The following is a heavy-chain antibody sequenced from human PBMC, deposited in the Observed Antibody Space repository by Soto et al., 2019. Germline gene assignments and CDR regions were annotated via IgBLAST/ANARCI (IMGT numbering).Heavy chain of an antibody. J-gene: IGHJ4*02. CDR2: ISYDGSNK. D-gene: IGHD6-25*01. Sequence: GGSLRLSCAASGFTFSSYSMHWVRQAPGKGLEWVAVISYDGSNKYYADSVKGRFTISRDNSKNTLYLQMNSLRAEDTAVYYCAKDLGYSSDYDYWGQGTLVTVS. V-gene: IGHV3-30*04. CDR3: AKDLGYSSDYDY. CDR1: GFTFSSYS.